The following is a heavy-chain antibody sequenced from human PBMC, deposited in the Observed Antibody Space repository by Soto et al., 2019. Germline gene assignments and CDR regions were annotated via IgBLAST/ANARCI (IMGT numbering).Heavy chain of an antibody. CDR1: GFTFSSYA. J-gene: IGHJ6*02. CDR2: ISYDGSNK. D-gene: IGHD6-13*01. CDR3: ARDLYSGYSSSKSYYYGMDV. V-gene: IGHV3-30-3*01. Sequence: GSLRLSCAASGFTFSSYAMHWVRQAPGKGLEWVAVISYDGSNKYYADSVKGRFTIPRDNSKNTLYLQMNSLRAEDTAVYYCARDLYSGYSSSKSYYYGMDVWGQGTTVTVSS.